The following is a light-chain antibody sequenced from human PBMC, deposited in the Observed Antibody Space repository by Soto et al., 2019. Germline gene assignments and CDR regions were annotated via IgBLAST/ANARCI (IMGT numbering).Light chain of an antibody. Sequence: QSVLTQPASVSGSPGQSITISCTGTSSDVGGYNYVSWYQQHPGKAPKLMIYEVSNRPSGVSNRFSGSKSGNTASLTISGLQAEDEAEYYCAAWDDGLNGPLYVFGSGTKVTVL. J-gene: IGLJ1*01. CDR2: EVS. CDR1: SSDVGGYNY. V-gene: IGLV2-14*01. CDR3: AAWDDGLNGPLYV.